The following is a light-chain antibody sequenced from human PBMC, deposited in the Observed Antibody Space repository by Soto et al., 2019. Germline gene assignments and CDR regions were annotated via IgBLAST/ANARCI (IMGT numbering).Light chain of an antibody. J-gene: IGLJ3*02. CDR3: SSYTRSSTHWV. CDR1: SSDVGGYNY. V-gene: IGLV2-14*01. CDR2: EVS. Sequence: QSALTQPASVSGSPGQSITISCTGTSSDVGGYNYVSWYQQHPGKAPKLMIYEVSNRPSGVSNRFSGSKSGNTASLTISGLQAEDEVDYYCSSYTRSSTHWVFGGGTKLTVL.